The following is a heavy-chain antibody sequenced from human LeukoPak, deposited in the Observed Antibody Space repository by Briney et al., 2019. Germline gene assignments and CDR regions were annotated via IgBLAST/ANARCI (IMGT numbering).Heavy chain of an antibody. CDR3: ARGWWNYVS. CDR1: GFTFSDSY. CDR2: ISGSGTIM. V-gene: IGHV3-11*04. J-gene: IGHJ4*02. Sequence: PGGSLRLSCAASGFTFSDSYMTWIRQAPGKGLEGVSYISGSGTIMYYADPVKGRFTISRDNAKNSLFLKMNSLSAEDTAVYYCARGWWNYVSWGQGTLVTVSS. D-gene: IGHD1-7*01.